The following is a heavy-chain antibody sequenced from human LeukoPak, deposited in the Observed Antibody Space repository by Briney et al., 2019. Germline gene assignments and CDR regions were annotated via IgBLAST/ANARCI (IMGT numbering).Heavy chain of an antibody. CDR2: IYYSGST. CDR3: ARDEYCSSTSCYPYYFDY. J-gene: IGHJ4*02. Sequence: SETLSLTCTVSGGSISSSSYYWGWIRQPPGKGLEWIGSIYYSGSTYYNPSLKSRVTISVDTSKNQFSLKLSSVTAADTAVYYCARDEYCSSTSCYPYYFDYWGQGTLVTVSS. V-gene: IGHV4-39*07. CDR1: GGSISSSSYY. D-gene: IGHD2-2*01.